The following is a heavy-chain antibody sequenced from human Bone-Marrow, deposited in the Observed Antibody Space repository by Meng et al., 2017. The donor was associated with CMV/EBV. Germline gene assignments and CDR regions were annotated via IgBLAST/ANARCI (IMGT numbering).Heavy chain of an antibody. CDR1: GFTFSSYA. CDR2: IRYDGSNK. CDR3: AKDLAPASYRGYYYYGMDV. Sequence: GESLKISCAASGFTFSSYAMHWVRQAPGKGLEWVAVIRYDGSNKYYADSVKGRFTISRDNSKNTLYLQMNSLRAEDTAVYYCAKDLAPASYRGYYYYGMDVWGQGTTVTVSS. J-gene: IGHJ6*02. D-gene: IGHD2-2*01. V-gene: IGHV3-30*02.